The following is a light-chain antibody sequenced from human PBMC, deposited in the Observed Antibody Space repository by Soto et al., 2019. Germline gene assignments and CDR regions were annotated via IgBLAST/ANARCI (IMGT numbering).Light chain of an antibody. Sequence: QSVLTQPPSVSAAPGQKVTISCSGSSSIIENNYISWYQQLPGTAPKLIIYDDNVRPSGIPDRFSGSKSGTSATLGITGLQTGDEDDYYCGTWDGRLSAWVFGGGTKLTVL. J-gene: IGLJ3*02. V-gene: IGLV1-51*01. CDR1: SSIIENNY. CDR3: GTWDGRLSAWV. CDR2: DDN.